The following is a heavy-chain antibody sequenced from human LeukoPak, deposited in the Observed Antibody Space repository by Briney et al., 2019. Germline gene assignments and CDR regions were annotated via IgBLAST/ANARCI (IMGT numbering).Heavy chain of an antibody. CDR3: TRRDSSSWYWFDP. CDR2: ISYDGSNK. D-gene: IGHD6-13*01. CDR1: GFTFSSYA. J-gene: IGHJ5*02. V-gene: IGHV3-30*04. Sequence: GGSLRLSCAASGFTFSSYAMHWVRQAPGKGLEWVAVISYDGSNKYYADSVKGRFTISRDNSKNTLYLQMNSLKTEDTAVYYCTRRDSSSWYWFDPWGQGTLVTVSS.